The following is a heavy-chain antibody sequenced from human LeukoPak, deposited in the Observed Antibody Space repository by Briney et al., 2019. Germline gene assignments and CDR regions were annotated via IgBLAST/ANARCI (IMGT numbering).Heavy chain of an antibody. CDR3: ARERDSGSYRDDY. CDR2: VNRDGTEK. CDR1: GFNVSDSR. Sequence: GGSLRLSCVTSGFNVSDSRMTWVRQAPGKGLQWVANVNRDGTEKHFLDSMDGRFTISRDTANNTLYLQMASLRAEDTAVHYCARERDSGSYRDDYWGQGTLVTVFS. J-gene: IGHJ4*02. V-gene: IGHV3-7*01. D-gene: IGHD1-26*01.